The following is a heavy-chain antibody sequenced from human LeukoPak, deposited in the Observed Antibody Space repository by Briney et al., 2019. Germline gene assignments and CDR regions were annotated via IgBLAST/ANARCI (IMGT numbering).Heavy chain of an antibody. V-gene: IGHV3-21*04. D-gene: IGHD1-14*01. CDR2: ISSSSSYI. Sequence: PGGSLRLSCAASGFTFSSYSMNWVRQAPGKGLEWVSSISSSSSYIYYADSVKGRFTISRDNSKNTLYLQMNSLRAEDTAVYYCAKGLGNFQHWGQGTLVTVSS. J-gene: IGHJ1*01. CDR3: AKGLGNFQH. CDR1: GFTFSSYS.